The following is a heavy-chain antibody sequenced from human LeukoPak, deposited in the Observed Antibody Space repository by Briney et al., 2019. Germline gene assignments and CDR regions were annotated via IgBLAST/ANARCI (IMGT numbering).Heavy chain of an antibody. V-gene: IGHV4-34*01. CDR3: ASRGGDIVIVPAERFVY. Sequence: PSETLSLTCAVYGGSFSGYYWSWIRQPPGRGLEWIGEINHSGSTNYNPSLKSRVTISVDTSKNQFSLKLSSVTAADTAVYYCASRGGDIVIVPAERFVYWGQGTLVTVSS. CDR2: INHSGST. J-gene: IGHJ4*02. D-gene: IGHD2-2*01. CDR1: GGSFSGYY.